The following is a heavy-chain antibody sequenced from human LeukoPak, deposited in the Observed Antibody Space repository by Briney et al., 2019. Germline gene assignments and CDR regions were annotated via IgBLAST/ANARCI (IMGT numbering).Heavy chain of an antibody. J-gene: IGHJ4*02. CDR3: ARDLSGGGLDY. V-gene: IGHV3-64*01. CDR2: ISSNGGIT. Sequence: GGSLRLSCAAYGFTFSVSVMDWVRQAPGKGMEYVSVISSNGGITSYANSVKGRFTISRDNSKNTLYLQMGSLRAEDMAVYYCARDLSGGGLDYWGQGTLVTVSS. D-gene: IGHD3-10*01. CDR1: GFTFSVSV.